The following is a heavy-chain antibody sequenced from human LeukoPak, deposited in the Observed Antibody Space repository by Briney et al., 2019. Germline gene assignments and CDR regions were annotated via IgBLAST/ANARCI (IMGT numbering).Heavy chain of an antibody. V-gene: IGHV3-23*01. CDR2: ISGRGGTT. CDR1: GFTFSSYA. J-gene: IGHJ4*02. Sequence: GGSLRLSCAASGFTFSSYAMSWVRQAPGKGLEWISTISGRGGTTSYADSVKGRFTISRDNSKNTLYLQMNSLRAEDTAVYYCAKLTYSSSSGYYFDYWGQGTLVTVSS. CDR3: AKLTYSSSSGYYFDY. D-gene: IGHD6-6*01.